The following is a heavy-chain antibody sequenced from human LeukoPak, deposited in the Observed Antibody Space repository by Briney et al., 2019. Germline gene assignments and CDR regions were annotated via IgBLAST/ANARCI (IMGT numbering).Heavy chain of an antibody. CDR2: INHSGST. Sequence: SETLSLTCAVYGGSFSGYYWSWIRQPPGKGLEWIGEINHSGSTNYNPSLKSRVTISVDTSKNQFSLKLSSVTAEDTAVYYCARHGSSWYYFDYWGQGTLVTVSS. V-gene: IGHV4-34*01. CDR3: ARHGSSWYYFDY. CDR1: GGSFSGYY. D-gene: IGHD6-13*01. J-gene: IGHJ4*02.